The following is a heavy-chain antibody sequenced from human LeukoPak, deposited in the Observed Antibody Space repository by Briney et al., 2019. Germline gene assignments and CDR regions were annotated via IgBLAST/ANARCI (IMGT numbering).Heavy chain of an antibody. V-gene: IGHV3-48*03. CDR1: GFTFSSYE. CDR2: ISSSGSTI. Sequence: PGGSLRLSCAASGFTFSSYEMNWVRQAPGKGLEWVSYISSSGSTIYYADSVKGRFTISRDNAKNPLYLQMNSLRAEDTAVYYCARGTFLAASDFDYWGQGTLVTVSS. CDR3: ARGTFLAASDFDY. D-gene: IGHD2-15*01. J-gene: IGHJ4*02.